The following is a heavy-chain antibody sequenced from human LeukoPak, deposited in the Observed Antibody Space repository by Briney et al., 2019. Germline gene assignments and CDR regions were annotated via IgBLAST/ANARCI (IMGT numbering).Heavy chain of an antibody. D-gene: IGHD6-19*01. CDR1: GFTFSSYG. CDR3: ARRKAVAGTVFDY. CDR2: IWYDGSTK. Sequence: GGSLRLSCAASGFTFSSYGMHWVRQAPGKGLEGGAVIWYDGSTKYYADSVKGRFTISRDNSKNTLYLQMNSLRAEDTAVYYCARRKAVAGTVFDYWGQGTLVTVSS. J-gene: IGHJ4*02. V-gene: IGHV3-33*01.